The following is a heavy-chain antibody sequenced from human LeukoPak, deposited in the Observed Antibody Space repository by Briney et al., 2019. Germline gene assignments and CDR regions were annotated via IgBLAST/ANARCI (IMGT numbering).Heavy chain of an antibody. V-gene: IGHV4-4*02. D-gene: IGHD3-3*01. CDR3: ARERGYDFWSGYPPYFDY. CDR2: IYHSGST. J-gene: IGHJ4*02. CDR1: GGSISSSNW. Sequence: TSETLSLTCAVSGGSISSSNWWSWVRQPPGKGLEWIGEIYHSGSTNYNPSLKSRVTISVDKSKNQFSLKLSSVTAADTAVYYCARERGYDFWSGYPPYFDYWGQGTLVTVSS.